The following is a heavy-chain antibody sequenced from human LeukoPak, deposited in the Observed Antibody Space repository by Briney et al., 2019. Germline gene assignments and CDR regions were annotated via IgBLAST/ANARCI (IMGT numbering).Heavy chain of an antibody. J-gene: IGHJ4*02. V-gene: IGHV3-21*04. D-gene: IGHD5-24*01. CDR1: GFTFSSYS. Sequence: GGSLRLSCAASGFTFSSYSMNWVRQAPGKGLEWVSSISSSSSYISYADSVKGRFTISRDNTENSVYLRLNSLRAEDTAVYYCARGSMSTLSYWGQGTLVTVFS. CDR3: ARGSMSTLSY. CDR2: ISSSSSYI.